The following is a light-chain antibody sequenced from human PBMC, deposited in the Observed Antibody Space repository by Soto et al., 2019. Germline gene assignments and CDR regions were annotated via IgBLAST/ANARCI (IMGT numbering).Light chain of an antibody. CDR3: QTRGTGFQV. Sequence: QSVLTQSPSASASLGASVKLTCTLSSGHSSYAIAWHQKQPGKGPRYLMDLNNDGSHTKGDGIPDRFSGSSSGAECYLIISSLQSEDEADYYCQTRGTGFQVFGGGTKLTVL. CDR2: LNNDGSH. V-gene: IGLV4-69*01. J-gene: IGLJ2*01. CDR1: SGHSSYA.